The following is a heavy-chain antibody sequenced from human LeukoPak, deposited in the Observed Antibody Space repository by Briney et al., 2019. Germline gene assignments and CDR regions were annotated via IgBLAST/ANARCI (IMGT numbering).Heavy chain of an antibody. V-gene: IGHV1-8*01. J-gene: IGHJ3*02. D-gene: IGHD6-19*01. CDR2: MNPNSGNT. CDR3: ARGAGYSSGWSIYAFDI. Sequence: AASVKVSCKASGYTFASYDINWVRQATGQGLEWMGWMNPNSGNTGYAQKFQGRVTMTRNTSISIAYMELSSLRSEDTAVYYCARGAGYSSGWSIYAFDIWGQGTMVTVSS. CDR1: GYTFASYD.